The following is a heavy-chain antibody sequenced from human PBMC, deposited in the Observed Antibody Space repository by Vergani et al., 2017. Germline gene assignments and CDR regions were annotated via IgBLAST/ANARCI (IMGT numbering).Heavy chain of an antibody. CDR2: ITGSGGTT. J-gene: IGHJ4*02. V-gene: IGHV3-23*01. CDR3: AKQYCDRKSCYYY. CDR1: GFTFSSYA. D-gene: IGHD2-2*01. Sequence: EVQLLESGGGLVQPGGSLRLSCVASGFTFSSYAMSWVRQAPGKGLEWVPVITGSGGTTFFADSVKGRFTISRDNAKNTLYLQMNSLRAEDTAVYYCAKQYCDRKSCYYYWGQGTLVTVSS.